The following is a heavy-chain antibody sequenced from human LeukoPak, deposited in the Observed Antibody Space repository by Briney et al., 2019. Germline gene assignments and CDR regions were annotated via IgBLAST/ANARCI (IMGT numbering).Heavy chain of an antibody. CDR1: GFTFSSFA. CDR2: ISYDGSNK. J-gene: IGHJ4*02. V-gene: IGHV3-30*04. Sequence: PGRSLRLSCAASGFTFSSFAMHWVRQAPGKGLEWVAVISYDGSNKYYADSVKGRFTISRDNSKNTLYLQMNSLRAEDTAVYYWARVMATISKDYFDYGARGPLFTVPS. CDR3: ARVMATISKDYFDY. D-gene: IGHD5-24*01.